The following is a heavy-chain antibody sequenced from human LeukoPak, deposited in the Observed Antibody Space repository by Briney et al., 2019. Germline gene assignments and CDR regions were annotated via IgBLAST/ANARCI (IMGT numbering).Heavy chain of an antibody. J-gene: IGHJ4*02. CDR1: GFTFSNYG. D-gene: IGHD5-24*01. CDR3: ARMGRDVYNFCFDY. Sequence: PGGSLRLSCAASGFTFSNYGMSWVRQPPGKGLEWVSSISASGGSTYYADSLKGRFTISRDSDKKSVFLQMNTLSADDTAVYYCARMGRDVYNFCFDYWGQGTLVTVSS. V-gene: IGHV3-23*01. CDR2: ISASGGST.